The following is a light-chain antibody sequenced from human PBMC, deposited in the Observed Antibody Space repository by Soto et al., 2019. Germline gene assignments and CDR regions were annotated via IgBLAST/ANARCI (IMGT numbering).Light chain of an antibody. J-gene: IGKJ1*01. CDR2: DAS. CDR1: QSISSW. CDR3: LQDINYPWT. Sequence: GDRVTTTCRASQSISSWLAWYQQKPGKAPKLLIYDASSLESGVPPRFSGSGSGTDFTLAISSLQPEDSATYYCLQDINYPWTFGQGTKVDIK. V-gene: IGKV1-5*01.